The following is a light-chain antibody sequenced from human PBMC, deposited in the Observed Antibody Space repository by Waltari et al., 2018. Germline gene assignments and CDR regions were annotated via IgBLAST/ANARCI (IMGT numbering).Light chain of an antibody. CDR1: SSDVGGYNY. J-gene: IGLJ2*01. CDR3: SSYTSSSVVV. Sequence: QSALTQPASVSGSPGQSITIPCPGTSSDVGGYNYVSWYQQHPGKAPKLMIYDVSNRPSGVSNRFSGSKSGNTASLTISGLQAEDEADYYCSSYTSSSVVVFGGGTKLTVL. CDR2: DVS. V-gene: IGLV2-14*03.